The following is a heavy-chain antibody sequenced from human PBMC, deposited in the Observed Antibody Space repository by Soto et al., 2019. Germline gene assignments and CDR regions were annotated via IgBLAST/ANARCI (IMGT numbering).Heavy chain of an antibody. CDR3: ARSIAVPSSHIDH. CDR1: GGSMSGYY. J-gene: IGHJ4*02. V-gene: IGHV4-59*01. Sequence: SETLSLTCRVSGGSMSGYYWSWIRQAPGKGLEWIGYVYYTESTNYNPSLQSRVTISVDTSNKQFSLSLRLVTAADTAVYFCARSIAVPSSHIDHWGQGIRVTVSS. CDR2: VYYTEST. D-gene: IGHD6-6*01.